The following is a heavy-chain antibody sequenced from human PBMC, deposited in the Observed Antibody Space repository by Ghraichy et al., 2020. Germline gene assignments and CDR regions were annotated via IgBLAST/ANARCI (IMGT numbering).Heavy chain of an antibody. Sequence: SETLSLTCAVYGGSFSGYYWSWIRQPPGKGLEWIGEINHSGSTNYNPSLKSRVTISVDTSKNQFSLKLSSVTAADTAVYYCARVKITIFGVVKLNGYFQHWGQGTLVTVSS. D-gene: IGHD3-3*01. CDR2: INHSGST. CDR1: GGSFSGYY. V-gene: IGHV4-34*01. J-gene: IGHJ1*01. CDR3: ARVKITIFGVVKLNGYFQH.